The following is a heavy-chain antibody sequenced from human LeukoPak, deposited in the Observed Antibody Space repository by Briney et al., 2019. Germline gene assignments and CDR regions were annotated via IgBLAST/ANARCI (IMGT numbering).Heavy chain of an antibody. D-gene: IGHD3-10*01. CDR2: XXXXXSNK. CDR3: ARDRWFGELTLYYYYYGMDV. CDR1: GFTFSSYA. Sequence: PGRSLRLSCAASGFTFSSYAMHWVRQAPGKGXXXXXXXXXXXSNKYYADSVKGRFTISRDNSKNTLYLQMNSLRAEDTAVYYCARDRWFGELTLYYYYYGMDVWGQGTTVTVSS. V-gene: IGHV3-30-3*01. J-gene: IGHJ6*02.